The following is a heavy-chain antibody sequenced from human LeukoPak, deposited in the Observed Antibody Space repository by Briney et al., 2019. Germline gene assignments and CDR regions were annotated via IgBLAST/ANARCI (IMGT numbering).Heavy chain of an antibody. J-gene: IGHJ6*03. V-gene: IGHV3-53*01. CDR3: AREAPYYMDV. CDR2: TYTDGNT. Sequence: GGSLRLSCAASGFTVSSNYMTWVRQAPGKGLEWVSTTYTDGNTYYPDSVKGRFTISRDNSKNTLYLQMNSLRAGDTAVYYCAREAPYYMDVWGTGTTVTVSS. CDR1: GFTVSSNY.